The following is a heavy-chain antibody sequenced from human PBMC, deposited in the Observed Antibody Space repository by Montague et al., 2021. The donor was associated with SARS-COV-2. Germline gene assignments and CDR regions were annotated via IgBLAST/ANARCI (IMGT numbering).Heavy chain of an antibody. CDR2: ISTSAYTT. Sequence: SLRLSCAASGFTFSNYDMSWVRQAPGKGPEWISYISTSAYTTSYAGSVKGRFTISRDNGKNSLYLQMNSLRVEDTAVCYCTRDYRSIVGDGLDIWGQGTKVTVSS. CDR1: GFTFSNYD. CDR3: TRDYRSIVGDGLDI. D-gene: IGHD3-16*02. J-gene: IGHJ3*02. V-gene: IGHV3-48*03.